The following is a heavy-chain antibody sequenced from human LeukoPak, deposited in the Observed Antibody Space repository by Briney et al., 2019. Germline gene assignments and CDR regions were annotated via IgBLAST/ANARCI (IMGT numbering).Heavy chain of an antibody. V-gene: IGHV4-34*01. CDR1: GGSLSNYY. CDR2: INPGGGT. Sequence: SETLSLTCGVYGGSLSNYYWSWIRQSPGKGLEWIGEINPGGGTNYNPSLKSRVTMSVDMSKNQFSLKLNSATAADTAVYYCVRSYNYGPFVWGQGTTVTVSS. D-gene: IGHD5-24*01. J-gene: IGHJ6*02. CDR3: VRSYNYGPFV.